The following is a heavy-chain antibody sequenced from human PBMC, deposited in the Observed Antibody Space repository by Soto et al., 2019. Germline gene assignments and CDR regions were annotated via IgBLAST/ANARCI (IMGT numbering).Heavy chain of an antibody. J-gene: IGHJ3*02. CDR1: GGSISSGDYY. CDR2: IYYSGST. V-gene: IGHV4-30-4*01. Sequence: QVQLQESGPGLVKPSQTLSLTCNVSGGSISSGDYYWSWIRQPPGKGLEWIGYIYYSGSTYYNPSLKSRVTISVDTSKNQFSLKLSSVTAADTAVYYCAREEKDCGGDCYSGAFDIWGQGTMVTVSS. CDR3: AREEKDCGGDCYSGAFDI. D-gene: IGHD2-21*01.